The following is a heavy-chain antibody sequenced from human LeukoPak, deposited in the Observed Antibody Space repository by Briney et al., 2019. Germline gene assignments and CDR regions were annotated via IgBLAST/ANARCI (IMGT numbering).Heavy chain of an antibody. CDR1: GFTVSTNY. D-gene: IGHD3-3*01. J-gene: IGHJ6*02. V-gene: IGHV3-53*01. CDR3: AKSVAIYFYYCLDV. CDR2: IYSGGTT. Sequence: GGSLRLSCAASGFTVSTNYMSWVRQAPGKGLEWVSVIYSGGTTNYADSVKGRFTISRDNSKNTVFLQMNSLRAEDTAPHYCAKSVAIYFYYCLDVWGQGTTVAVSS.